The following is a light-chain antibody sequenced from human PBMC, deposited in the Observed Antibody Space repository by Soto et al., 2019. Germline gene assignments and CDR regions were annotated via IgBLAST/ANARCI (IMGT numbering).Light chain of an antibody. CDR3: QQYESFFPLT. J-gene: IGKJ4*01. V-gene: IGKV3-11*01. CDR2: GAS. CDR1: ENVRTF. Sequence: EVVLTQSPATLSLSPGERATLSCRASENVRTFVDWYQQKPGQAPRLLIHGASNRATGIPARFSGSGSGTDFTLTISNLEPEDFATYHCQQYESFFPLTFGGGTKVEIK.